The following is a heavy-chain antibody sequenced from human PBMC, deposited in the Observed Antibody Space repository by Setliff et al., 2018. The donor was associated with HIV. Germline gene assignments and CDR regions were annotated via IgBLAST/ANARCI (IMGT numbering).Heavy chain of an antibody. D-gene: IGHD3-16*01. CDR2: ISGSGGST. J-gene: IGHJ4*02. V-gene: IGHV3-23*01. CDR3: ANLYWGRGRAYYFEY. CDR1: GFTFSSYA. Sequence: GGSLRLSCAASGFTFSSYAMSWVRQAPGKGLEWVSAISGSGGSTYYADSVKGRFTISRDNSKNTLYLQMNSLRAEDTAVDYCANLYWGRGRAYYFEYWGQGTLVTVSS.